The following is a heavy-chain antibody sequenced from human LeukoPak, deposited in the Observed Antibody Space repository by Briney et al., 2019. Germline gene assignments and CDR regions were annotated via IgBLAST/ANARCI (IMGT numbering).Heavy chain of an antibody. D-gene: IGHD2-21*02. CDR3: AKDPTVVVTVVDY. CDR1: GFTLSSYA. V-gene: IGHV3-23*01. Sequence: GGPLRLSCAASGFTLSSYAMSWVRQAPGKGLEWVSAISGSGGSTYYADSVKGRFTISRDNSKNTLYLQMNSLRAEDTAVYYCAKDPTVVVTVVDYWGQGTLVTVSS. J-gene: IGHJ4*02. CDR2: ISGSGGST.